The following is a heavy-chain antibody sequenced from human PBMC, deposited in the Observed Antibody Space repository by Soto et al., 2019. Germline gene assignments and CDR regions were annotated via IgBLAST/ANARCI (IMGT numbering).Heavy chain of an antibody. J-gene: IGHJ5*02. D-gene: IGHD2-8*01. CDR3: AAGDYLNGFSYREIKWFDP. CDR2: IHYTGNT. V-gene: IGHV4-59*01. Sequence: PSETLSLTCTVSSGSISSYYWSWIRQPPGKGLEWIGYIHYTGNTNSNPSLKGRVTLSIDPSWNQFSLKLRSVTAADTAVYYCAAGDYLNGFSYREIKWFDPWGQGTLVTVSS. CDR1: SGSISSYY.